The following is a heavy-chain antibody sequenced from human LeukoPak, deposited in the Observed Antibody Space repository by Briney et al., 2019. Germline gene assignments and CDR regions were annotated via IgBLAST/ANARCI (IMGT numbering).Heavy chain of an antibody. J-gene: IGHJ4*02. CDR1: GFTFNTYA. CDR3: ARAQRAYGDYHTFDY. CDR2: TSYDGSDK. D-gene: IGHD4-17*01. Sequence: GGSLRLSCAASGFTFNTYAVHWVRQAPGKGLEWVAATSYDGSDKYYADSVKGRFTISRDNSKDTLYLQMSSLRAEDTAVYYCARAQRAYGDYHTFDYWGQGTLVTVSS. V-gene: IGHV3-30-3*01.